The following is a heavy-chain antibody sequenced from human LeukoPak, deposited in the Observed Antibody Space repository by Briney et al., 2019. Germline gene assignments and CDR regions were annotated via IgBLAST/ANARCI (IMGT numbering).Heavy chain of an antibody. CDR2: ISAYNGNT. CDR3: ARAHPEYYDSRGRNPLDY. CDR1: GYSFSSYG. Sequence: ASVTVSCKASGYSFSSYGISWVRQAPGQGLEWMGWISAYNGNTNYAQQLQGRVTMTTDTSTSTANMELRSLRSDDTAVYYCARAHPEYYDSRGRNPLDYWGQGTLVTVSS. J-gene: IGHJ4*02. V-gene: IGHV1-18*01. D-gene: IGHD3-22*01.